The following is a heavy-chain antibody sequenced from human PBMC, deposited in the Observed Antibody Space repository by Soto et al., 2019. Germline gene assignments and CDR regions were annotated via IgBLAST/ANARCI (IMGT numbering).Heavy chain of an antibody. CDR1: GYSFTSYW. J-gene: IGHJ3*02. D-gene: IGHD3-10*01. V-gene: IGHV5-51*01. CDR2: IYPGDSDT. CDR3: ARPRIFTMVRGVDAFDI. Sequence: GESLKISCKGSGYSFTSYWIGWVRQMPGKGLEWMGIIYPGDSDTRYSPSFQGQVTISADKSISTAYLQWSSLKASDTAMYYCARPRIFTMVRGVDAFDIWGQGTMVTVSS.